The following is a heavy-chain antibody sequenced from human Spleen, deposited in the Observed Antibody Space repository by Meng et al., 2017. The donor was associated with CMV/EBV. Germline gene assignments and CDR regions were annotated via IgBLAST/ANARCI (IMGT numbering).Heavy chain of an antibody. D-gene: IGHD3-22*01. J-gene: IGHJ5*02. CDR2: INPNTGVT. Sequence: SGYPFAAYYLHWVRQARGQELEWMGWINPNTGVTNYAPKFQGRVTITRDTSISTVYMELSRLTSDDTAVYYCAKSKLIVRPPFNRFDPWGQGTLVTVSS. V-gene: IGHV1-2*02. CDR1: GYPFAAYY. CDR3: AKSKLIVRPPFNRFDP.